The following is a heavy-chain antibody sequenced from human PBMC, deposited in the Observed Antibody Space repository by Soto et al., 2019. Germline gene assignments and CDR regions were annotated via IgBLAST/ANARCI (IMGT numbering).Heavy chain of an antibody. J-gene: IGHJ3*01. D-gene: IGHD4-17*01. Sequence: EVQLLESGGGLVQPGGSLRLSCAASGFIFSNYAMNWVRQAPGEGLEWVSGITTTGVTSYYTDSVRCRFTISRDNSKNTLYLQMNRLRADDTAVYFCAKDQRAPYYGDYRDFDLWGQGTLVTVSS. CDR3: AKDQRAPYYGDYRDFDL. CDR2: ITTTGVTS. CDR1: GFIFSNYA. V-gene: IGHV3-23*01.